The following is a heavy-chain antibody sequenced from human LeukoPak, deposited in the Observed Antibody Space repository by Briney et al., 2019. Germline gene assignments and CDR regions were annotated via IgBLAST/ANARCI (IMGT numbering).Heavy chain of an antibody. J-gene: IGHJ4*02. Sequence: GGSLRLSCAASGFTFDNYGMHWVRQARGKGLEWVALIRYDGIKKFYAGSVKGRFTISRDNSKNTLYLQMNSLRLEDTALYYCAKDDNGPQDNWGQGTLVTVSS. D-gene: IGHD1-14*01. CDR3: AKDDNGPQDN. V-gene: IGHV3-30*02. CDR2: IRYDGIKK. CDR1: GFTFDNYG.